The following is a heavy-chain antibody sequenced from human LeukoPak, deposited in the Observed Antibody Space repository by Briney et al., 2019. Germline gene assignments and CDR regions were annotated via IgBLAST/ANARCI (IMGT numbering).Heavy chain of an antibody. CDR3: ARLGGLGSSSCLDY. CDR1: GGSISSYY. CDR2: IYYSGST. D-gene: IGHD6-13*01. J-gene: IGHJ4*02. V-gene: IGHV4-59*08. Sequence: SETLSLTCTVSGGSISSYYWSWIRQPPGEGLEWIGYIYYSGSTNYTPSLKSRVTISVDTSNNQFSLKLSSVTAADTAGYYCARLGGLGSSSCLDYWGQGTLATVSS.